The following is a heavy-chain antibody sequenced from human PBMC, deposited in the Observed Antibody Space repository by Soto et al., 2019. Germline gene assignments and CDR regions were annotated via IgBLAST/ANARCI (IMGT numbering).Heavy chain of an antibody. CDR3: ARGYGDYDNWFKP. V-gene: IGHV1-2*04. Sequence: QVQLVQSGAEVKKPGASVKVSCKASGYTFTGYYMHWVRQAPGQGLEWMGWINPNSGGTNYAQKFQGWVNMTRDTSISTAYMELSRLRSVDTAVYYCARGYGDYDNWFKPWGQGTLVTVSS. D-gene: IGHD4-17*01. CDR1: GYTFTGYY. CDR2: INPNSGGT. J-gene: IGHJ5*02.